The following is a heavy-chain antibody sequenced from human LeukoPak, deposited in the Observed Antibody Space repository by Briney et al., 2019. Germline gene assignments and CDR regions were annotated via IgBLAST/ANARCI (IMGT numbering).Heavy chain of an antibody. D-gene: IGHD2-21*02. CDR3: ARSSYCGGDCPSGTFDC. CDR2: IIPIFGTA. CDR1: GDTFSSYA. J-gene: IGHJ4*02. Sequence: ASVKVSCKTSGDTFSSYAISWVRQAPGQGLEWMGGIIPIFGTANYAQKFQGRVTITADESTSTAYMELTSLRSEDTAVYYCARSSYCGGDCPSGTFDCWGQGTLVTVSS. V-gene: IGHV1-69*13.